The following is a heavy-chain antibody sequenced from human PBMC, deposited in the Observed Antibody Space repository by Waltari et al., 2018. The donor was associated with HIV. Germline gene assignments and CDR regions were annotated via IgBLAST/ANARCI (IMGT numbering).Heavy chain of an antibody. V-gene: IGHV4-39*01. CDR1: GGSISSSSYY. CDR3: ASFTPPAAAGIDY. CDR2: IYYSGST. J-gene: IGHJ4*02. Sequence: QLQLQESGPGLVKPSETLSLTCTVSGGSISSSSYYWGWIRQPPGKGREWIGSIYYSGSTYYHPSLKSRVTISVDTSKNQFSLKLSSVTAADTAVYYCASFTPPAAAGIDYWGQGTLVTVSS. D-gene: IGHD6-13*01.